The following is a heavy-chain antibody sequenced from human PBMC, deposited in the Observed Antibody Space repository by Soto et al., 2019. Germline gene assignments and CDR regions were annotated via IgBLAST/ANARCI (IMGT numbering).Heavy chain of an antibody. CDR2: IIPIFGTA. CDR3: ARASEEYSSSWGYYYYGMDV. D-gene: IGHD6-6*01. Sequence: ASVKVSCKASGGTFSSYAISWVRQAPGQGLEWMGGIIPIFGTANYAQKFQGRVTITADESTSTAYMELSSLRSEDTAVYYCARASEEYSSSWGYYYYGMDVWGQGTTVTVSS. V-gene: IGHV1-69*13. CDR1: GGTFSSYA. J-gene: IGHJ6*02.